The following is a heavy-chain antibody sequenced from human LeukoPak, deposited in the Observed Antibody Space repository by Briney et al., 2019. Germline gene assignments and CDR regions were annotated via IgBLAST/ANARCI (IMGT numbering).Heavy chain of an antibody. Sequence: SETLSLTCTVSGGSISSYYWSWTRQPPGKGLEWIGYIYYSGSTNYNPSLKSRVTISVDTSKNQFSLKLSSVTAADTAVYYCARGSTYYDFWSGYPAVLGMDVWGQGTTVTVSS. CDR2: IYYSGST. CDR1: GGSISSYY. J-gene: IGHJ6*02. D-gene: IGHD3-3*01. CDR3: ARGSTYYDFWSGYPAVLGMDV. V-gene: IGHV4-59*01.